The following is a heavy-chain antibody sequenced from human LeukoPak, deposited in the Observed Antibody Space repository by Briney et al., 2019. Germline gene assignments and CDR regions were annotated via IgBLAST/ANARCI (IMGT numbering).Heavy chain of an antibody. D-gene: IGHD2-15*01. J-gene: IGHJ4*02. Sequence: GESLKISCKGSGYSFTSYWIGWVCQMPGKGLEWMGIIYPGDSDTRYSPSFQGQVTISADKSISTAYLQWSSLKASDTAMYYCVRVHCSGGSCPYYFDYWGQGTLVTVSS. V-gene: IGHV5-51*01. CDR1: GYSFTSYW. CDR2: IYPGDSDT. CDR3: VRVHCSGGSCPYYFDY.